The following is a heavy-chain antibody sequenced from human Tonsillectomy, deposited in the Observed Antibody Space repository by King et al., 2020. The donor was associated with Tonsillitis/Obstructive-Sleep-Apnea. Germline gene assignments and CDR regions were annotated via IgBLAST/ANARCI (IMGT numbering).Heavy chain of an antibody. J-gene: IGHJ4*02. Sequence: VQLVESGGGLVKPGGSLRLSCAASGFTFCDYYMSWIRQAPGKGREWVSYISSSSSYTNYADSVKGRFTISRDNAKNSLYLQMNSLRAEDTAVYYCARDLGEPEPFDYWGQGTLVTVSS. CDR3: ARDLGEPEPFDY. D-gene: IGHD3-16*01. CDR2: ISSSSSYT. CDR1: GFTFCDYY. V-gene: IGHV3-11*05.